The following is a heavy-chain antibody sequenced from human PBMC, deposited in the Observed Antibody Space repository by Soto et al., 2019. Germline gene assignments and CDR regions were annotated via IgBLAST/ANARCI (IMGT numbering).Heavy chain of an antibody. CDR3: ARNSPTYYYGSGTYYKHGMDV. CDR2: ISSNSAYI. Sequence: GGSLRLSCAASGFTFRSFTMNWVRQAPGKGLEWVSTISSNSAYIYYTDALRGRFTISRDNAKNSLHLQMNSLRAEDTAVYYCARNSPTYYYGSGTYYKHGMDVWGQGTTVTVSS. D-gene: IGHD3-10*01. J-gene: IGHJ6*02. V-gene: IGHV3-21*01. CDR1: GFTFRSFT.